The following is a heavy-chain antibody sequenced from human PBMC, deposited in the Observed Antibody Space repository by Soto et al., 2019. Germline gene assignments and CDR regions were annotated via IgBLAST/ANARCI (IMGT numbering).Heavy chain of an antibody. CDR2: LSYDGSEK. CDR1: GFPFRDYA. J-gene: IGHJ6*02. D-gene: IGHD2-21*01. Sequence: QVQLVESGGGVVQPGRSLRLSCAASGFPFRDYAFHWVRQPPGKGLEWVAVLSYDGSEKYYGDSVKGRFTISRDNAKNMLYLQLSSLRAEDTAVYYCARGQLVNPGYSYGMDIWGQGTTVTVSS. V-gene: IGHV3-33*01. CDR3: ARGQLVNPGYSYGMDI.